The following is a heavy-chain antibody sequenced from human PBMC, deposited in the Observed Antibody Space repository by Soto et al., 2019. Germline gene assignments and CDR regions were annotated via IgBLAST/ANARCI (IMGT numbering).Heavy chain of an antibody. Sequence: GGSLRLSCAASGFTFSSYAMSWVRQAPGKGLEWVSAISGSGGSTYYADSVKGRFTISRDNSKNTLYLQMNSLRAEDTAVYCCAKGADQSIAPAGIFDYWGQGTLVTVSS. CDR3: AKGADQSIAPAGIFDY. CDR2: ISGSGGST. D-gene: IGHD6-13*01. J-gene: IGHJ4*02. CDR1: GFTFSSYA. V-gene: IGHV3-23*01.